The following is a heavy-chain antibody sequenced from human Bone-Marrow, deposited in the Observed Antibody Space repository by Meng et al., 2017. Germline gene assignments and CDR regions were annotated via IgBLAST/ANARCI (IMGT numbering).Heavy chain of an antibody. Sequence: QVQLPQGGARLLKSSDPLSLTCVVYGGSFSGYYCSLIRQPPGKGLEWIGEINHSGSTNYNPSLKSRVTISVDTSKNQFSLKLSSVTAADTAVYYCARGSWLQLWLQDYWGQGTLVTVSS. D-gene: IGHD5-18*01. V-gene: IGHV4-34*01. CDR2: INHSGST. CDR1: GGSFSGYY. CDR3: ARGSWLQLWLQDY. J-gene: IGHJ4*02.